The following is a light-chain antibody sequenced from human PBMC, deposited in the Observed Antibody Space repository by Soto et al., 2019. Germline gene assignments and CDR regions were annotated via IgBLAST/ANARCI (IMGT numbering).Light chain of an antibody. CDR1: SSNIGSNT. CDR3: AAWDDSLNGRL. V-gene: IGLV1-44*01. J-gene: IGLJ2*01. Sequence: QSVLTQPPSASGTPGQRVTISCSGSSSNIGSNTVNWYQQLAGTAPKLLIYSNNQRPSGVPDRFSGSKSGTSASLAISGLQSEDEGDYYCAAWDDSLNGRLFGGGTQLTVL. CDR2: SNN.